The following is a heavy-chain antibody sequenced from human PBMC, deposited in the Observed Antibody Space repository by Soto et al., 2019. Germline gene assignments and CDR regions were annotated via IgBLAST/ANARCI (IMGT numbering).Heavy chain of an antibody. CDR3: AIDTTTLPCYYGMDV. Sequence: QDQLVQSGAEVKKPGSSVKVSCETSRGTFSKYNINWVRQAPGQGLEWMGRIIPVLAMTNHVQKVQGSGTVAADRFTSTVYMELTSRRSEDRAVYYCAIDTTTLPCYYGMDVWGQGNTGTVSS. CDR2: IIPVLAMT. D-gene: IGHD4-4*01. V-gene: IGHV1-69*08. CDR1: RGTFSKYN. J-gene: IGHJ6*02.